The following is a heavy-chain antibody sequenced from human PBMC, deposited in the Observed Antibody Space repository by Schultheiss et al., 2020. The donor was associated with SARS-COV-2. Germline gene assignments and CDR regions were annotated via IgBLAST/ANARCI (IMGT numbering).Heavy chain of an antibody. J-gene: IGHJ4*02. CDR3: ARDGSSSPGGDY. Sequence: GGSLRLSCAASGFTFSSYAMSWVRQAPGKGLEWVSAISGSGGSTYYADSVKGRFTISRDNSKNTLYLQMNSLRAEDTAVYYCARDGSSSPGGDYWGQGTLVTVSS. D-gene: IGHD6-6*01. V-gene: IGHV3-23*01. CDR1: GFTFSSYA. CDR2: ISGSGGST.